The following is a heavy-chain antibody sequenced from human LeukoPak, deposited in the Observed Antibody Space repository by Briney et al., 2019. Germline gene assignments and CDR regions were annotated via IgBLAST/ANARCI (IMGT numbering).Heavy chain of an antibody. V-gene: IGHV4-61*02. J-gene: IGHJ6*03. CDR2: IYTSGST. Sequence: PSETLSPTCTVSGGSISSGSHYWSWIRQPAGKGLEWIGRIYTSGSTDYSPSLKSRVTISVDTSKNQFSLKLSSVTAADTAVYYCARDRVYSYGYDGFYYYYMDVWGKGTTVTVSS. CDR1: GGSISSGSHY. D-gene: IGHD5-18*01. CDR3: ARDRVYSYGYDGFYYYYMDV.